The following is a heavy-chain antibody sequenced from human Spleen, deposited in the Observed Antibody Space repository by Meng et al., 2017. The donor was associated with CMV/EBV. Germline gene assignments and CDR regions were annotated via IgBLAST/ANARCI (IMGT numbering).Heavy chain of an antibody. CDR1: ELTFSGYS. Sequence: DTELTFSGYSLRWVLQAPGKRLGLVSAIVVIGGSTSYAESVKSRFTISSDHSQNTLYLQMNSLRAEATAVYYCANPSVAGSYYFAYWGQGTLVTVSS. CDR3: ANPSVAGSYYFAY. J-gene: IGHJ4*02. V-gene: IGHV3-23*01. CDR2: IVVIGGST. D-gene: IGHD6-19*01.